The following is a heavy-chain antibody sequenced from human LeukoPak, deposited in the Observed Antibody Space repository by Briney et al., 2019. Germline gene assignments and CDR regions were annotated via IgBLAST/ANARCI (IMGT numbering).Heavy chain of an antibody. D-gene: IGHD3-3*01. V-gene: IGHV4-4*07. CDR2: IYTSGST. Sequence: SETLSLTCTVSGGSISSYYWSWIRQPAGKGLEWIGHIYTSGSTNYNPSLKSRVTMSVDTSKNQFSLKLSSVTAADTAVYYCARDPVFGVGGWFDPWGQGTLVTVSS. CDR1: GGSISSYY. CDR3: ARDPVFGVGGWFDP. J-gene: IGHJ5*02.